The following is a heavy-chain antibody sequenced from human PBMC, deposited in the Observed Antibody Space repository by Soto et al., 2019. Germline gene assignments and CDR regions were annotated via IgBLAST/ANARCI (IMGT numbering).Heavy chain of an antibody. Sequence: QVQLVESGGGLVKLGGSLRPPFEASGFGLSASYRTGIARAPGRGLEWLSYITTTGNYTDYADSVKGRFTTSRDNAKNSLYLQMNSLRADDTAVYYCARVLSGTRSFDYWGQGTLVTVSS. J-gene: IGHJ4*02. CDR3: ARVLSGTRSFDY. V-gene: IGHV3-11*05. CDR1: GFGLSASY. CDR2: ITTTGNYT. D-gene: IGHD5-12*01.